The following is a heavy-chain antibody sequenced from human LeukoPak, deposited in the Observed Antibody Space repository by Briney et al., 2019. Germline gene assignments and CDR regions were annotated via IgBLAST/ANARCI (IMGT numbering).Heavy chain of an antibody. CDR2: ISSSSSYI. CDR1: GFTFTSYS. V-gene: IGHV3-21*01. D-gene: IGHD6-13*01. CDR3: ARGGIAAAGTHPKYYYCYGMDV. Sequence: GGSLRLSCAASGFTFTSYSMNWVRQAPGKGLERVSSISSSSSYIYYADSVKGRFTISRDNAKNSLYLQMNSLRAEDTAVYYCARGGIAAAGTHPKYYYCYGMDVWGQGTTVTVSS. J-gene: IGHJ6*02.